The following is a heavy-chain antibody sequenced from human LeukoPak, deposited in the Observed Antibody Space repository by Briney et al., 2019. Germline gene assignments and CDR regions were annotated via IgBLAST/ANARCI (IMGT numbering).Heavy chain of an antibody. V-gene: IGHV4-34*01. D-gene: IGHD3-10*01. J-gene: IGHJ5*02. CDR1: GGSFSGYY. CDR2: INHSGST. CDR3: ARGLYGSGSYYMAPNWFDP. Sequence: SSETLSLTCAVYGGSFSGYYWSWIRQPPGKGLEWIGEINHSGSTNYNPSLKSRVTISVGTSKNQFSLKLSSVTAADTAVYYCARGLYGSGSYYMAPNWFDPWGQGTLVTVSS.